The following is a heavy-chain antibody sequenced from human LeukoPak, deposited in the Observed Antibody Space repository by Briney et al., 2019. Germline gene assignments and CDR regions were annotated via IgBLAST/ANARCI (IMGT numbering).Heavy chain of an antibody. Sequence: GGSLRLSCVASGFTVNNNYMNWVRQGPGKGLEWVSVISSGGSTYYADSVTGRFTISRDNSKNTLYLQMNSLRVEDTAVYCGRDLIGTAASWDCWGQGTLVTVSS. CDR1: GFTVNNNY. J-gene: IGHJ4*02. CDR3: GRDLIGTAASWDC. V-gene: IGHV3-53*01. CDR2: ISSGGST. D-gene: IGHD6-25*01.